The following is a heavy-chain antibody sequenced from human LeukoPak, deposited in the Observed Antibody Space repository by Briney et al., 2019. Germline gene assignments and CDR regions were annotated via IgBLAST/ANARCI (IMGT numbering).Heavy chain of an antibody. D-gene: IGHD6-19*01. CDR3: ARRRGNTSGFQGYYFDY. CDR1: GASVSSGDYY. CDR2: IYYSGST. V-gene: IGHV4-31*03. Sequence: SETLSLTCTVSGASVSSGDYYWSWIRQLPGKGLEWIGYIYYSGSTYYNPSLKSRLTISVDTSKDQFSLKLSSVTAADTAVYYCARRRGNTSGFQGYYFDYWGQGTLVTVSS. J-gene: IGHJ4*02.